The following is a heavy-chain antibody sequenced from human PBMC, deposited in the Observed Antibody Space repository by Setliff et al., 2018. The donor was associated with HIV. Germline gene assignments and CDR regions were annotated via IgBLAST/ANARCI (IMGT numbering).Heavy chain of an antibody. V-gene: IGHV3-21*01. J-gene: IGHJ4*02. Sequence: GGSLRLSCAASGFAFSPYSMNRVRHAPGKGLEWVASISSSSKYIYEADSVKGRFTISRDNAKNSLYLQMDSLRAEDTAVYYCARVPVGAGSTTHYFDLWGQGTLVTVSS. D-gene: IGHD1-26*01. CDR3: ARVPVGAGSTTHYFDL. CDR1: GFAFSPYS. CDR2: ISSSSKYI.